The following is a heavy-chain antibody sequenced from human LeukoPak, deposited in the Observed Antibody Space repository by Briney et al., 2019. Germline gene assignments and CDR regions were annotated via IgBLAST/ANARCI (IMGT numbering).Heavy chain of an antibody. Sequence: SETLSLTCTVSGGSISSGYYWGWIRQPPGKGLEWIGSIYHSGSTYYNPSLKSRVTISVDTSKNQFSLKLSSVTAADTAVYYCASVYGSGYAFDIWGQGTMVTVSS. J-gene: IGHJ3*02. V-gene: IGHV4-38-2*02. CDR1: GGSISSGYY. CDR3: ASVYGSGYAFDI. D-gene: IGHD3-10*01. CDR2: IYHSGST.